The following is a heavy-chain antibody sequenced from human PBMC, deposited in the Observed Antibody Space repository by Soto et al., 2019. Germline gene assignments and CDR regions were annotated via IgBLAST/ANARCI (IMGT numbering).Heavy chain of an antibody. CDR2: IKSKTDGGTT. CDR3: TTDQPDYYSYYYYYGMDV. CDR1: GFTFSNAW. Sequence: GGSLRLSCAASGFTFSNAWMNWVRQAPGKGLEWVGRIKSKTDGGTTDYAAPVKGRFTFSRDDSKNTLYLQMNSLKTEDTAVYYCTTDQPDYYSYYYYYGMDVWGQGTTVTVSS. D-gene: IGHD3-22*01. J-gene: IGHJ6*02. V-gene: IGHV3-15*07.